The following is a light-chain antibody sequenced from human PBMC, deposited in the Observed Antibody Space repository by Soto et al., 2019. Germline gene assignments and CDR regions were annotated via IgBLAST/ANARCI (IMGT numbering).Light chain of an antibody. CDR1: SSNVGSYKL. Sequence: QSVRTQRASVSGSPGQSITISCTGTSSNVGSYKLVSWYQQHPGKAPKLMIFEVNKRPSGVSNRFSGSKSGNTASLTISGIKVEDEADYYCCSSGGSPTYVFGTGTKVTVL. V-gene: IGLV2-23*02. J-gene: IGLJ1*01. CDR2: EVN. CDR3: CSSGGSPTYV.